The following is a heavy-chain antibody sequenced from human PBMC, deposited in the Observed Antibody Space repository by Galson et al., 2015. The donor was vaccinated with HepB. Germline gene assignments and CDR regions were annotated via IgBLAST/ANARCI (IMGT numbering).Heavy chain of an antibody. CDR3: TRHRESVVAAYTDKTNWVDY. CDR2: IRSKANSYAT. CDR1: GFTFSGSA. V-gene: IGHV3-73*01. D-gene: IGHD2-15*01. Sequence: SLRLSCAASGFTFSGSAMHWVRQASGKGLEWVGRIRSKANSYATAYAASVKGRFTISRDDSKNTAYLQMNSLKTEDTAVYYCTRHRESVVAAYTDKTNWVDYWGQGTLVTVSS. J-gene: IGHJ4*02.